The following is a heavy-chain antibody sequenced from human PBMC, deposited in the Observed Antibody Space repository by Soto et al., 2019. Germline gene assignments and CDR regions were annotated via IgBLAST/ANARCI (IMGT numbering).Heavy chain of an antibody. CDR2: INPNSGGT. Sequence: ASVKVSCKASGYTFTGYYMHWVRQAPGQGLEWMGWINPNSGGTNYAQKFQGRVTMTRDTSISTAYMELSRLRSDDTAVYYCARDRIAPVYYYCYGMDVWGQGTTVTVSS. CDR3: ARDRIAPVYYYCYGMDV. D-gene: IGHD6-13*01. CDR1: GYTFTGYY. V-gene: IGHV1-2*02. J-gene: IGHJ6*02.